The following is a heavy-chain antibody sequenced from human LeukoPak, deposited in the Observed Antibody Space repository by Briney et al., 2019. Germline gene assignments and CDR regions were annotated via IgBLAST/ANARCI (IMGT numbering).Heavy chain of an antibody. CDR1: AFIFSGHW. CDR2: IKEDGSER. CDR3: AAPGYSGYDAYDY. Sequence: GGSLRLSCEGSAFIFSGHWMNWVRQTPGKGLEWVASIKEDGSERQYVDSVKGRFSISRDNTKGSLFLQLNSLRSEDTAVYYCAAPGYSGYDAYDYWGQGTLVTVSS. D-gene: IGHD5-12*01. V-gene: IGHV3-7*03. J-gene: IGHJ4*02.